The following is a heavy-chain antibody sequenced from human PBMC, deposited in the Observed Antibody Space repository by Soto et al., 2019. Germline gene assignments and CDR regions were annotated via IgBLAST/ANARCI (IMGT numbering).Heavy chain of an antibody. J-gene: IGHJ5*02. Sequence: QVQLVQSGAEVKKPGASVKVSCTASGYTFTHYAIHWVRHAPGQRLEWMGFINAGSGNTRYSQNFQGRLTLTKDTSASTAYMVLSSLRSEDTAILSGARGLAADGAWGQGTLVTVSS. CDR2: INAGSGNT. CDR3: ARGLAADGA. CDR1: GYTFTHYA. D-gene: IGHD6-25*01. V-gene: IGHV1-3*01.